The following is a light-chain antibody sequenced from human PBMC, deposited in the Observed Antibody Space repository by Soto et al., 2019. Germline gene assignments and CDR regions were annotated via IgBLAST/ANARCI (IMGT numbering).Light chain of an antibody. CDR2: AAS. CDR3: QQYDTYPWT. V-gene: IGKV1-39*01. Sequence: DIQMTQSPSSLSASVGDRVTITCRASQNISSYLNWYQQKPGKAPKLLIYAASSLQSGVPSRFSGSGSGTDFTLTISSLEPDDFATYYCQQYDTYPWTFGLGTKVDIK. CDR1: QNISSY. J-gene: IGKJ1*01.